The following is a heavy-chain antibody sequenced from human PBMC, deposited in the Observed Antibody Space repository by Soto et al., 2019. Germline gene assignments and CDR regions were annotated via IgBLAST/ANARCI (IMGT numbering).Heavy chain of an antibody. Sequence: SETLSLTCTVSGASISVHSYYWTWIRQPPGKGLEWIGSSYYSGTTYFNPSLKSRATISVDTSKNQFSLRLTSVTAADTAIYYCTGGYNSNYNYFGPWGLGARVTVSS. CDR1: GASISVHSYY. CDR3: TGGYNSNYNYFGP. V-gene: IGHV4-39*01. J-gene: IGHJ5*02. D-gene: IGHD5-12*01. CDR2: SYYSGTT.